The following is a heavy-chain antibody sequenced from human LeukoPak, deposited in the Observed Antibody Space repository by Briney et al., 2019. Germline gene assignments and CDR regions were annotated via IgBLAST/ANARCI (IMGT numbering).Heavy chain of an antibody. CDR1: GYTFTGYY. D-gene: IGHD4-17*01. J-gene: IGHJ6*03. V-gene: IGHV1-18*04. CDR3: ARDRGTVIPYYMDV. Sequence: ASVKVSCKASGYTFTGYYMHWVRQAPGQGLEWMGWISAYNGNTNYAQKLQGRVTMTTDTSTSTAYMELRSLRSDDTAVYYCARDRGTVIPYYMDVWGKGTTVTISS. CDR2: ISAYNGNT.